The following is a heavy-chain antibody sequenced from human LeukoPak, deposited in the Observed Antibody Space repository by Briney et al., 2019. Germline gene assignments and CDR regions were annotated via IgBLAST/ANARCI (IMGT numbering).Heavy chain of an antibody. D-gene: IGHD6-25*01. CDR2: INAGNGNT. Sequence: AASVKVSCKASGYTFTSYAMHWVRQAPGQRLEWMGWINAGNGNTKYSQKFQGRVTITRDTSASTAYMELSSLRSEDTAVYYCARDRLNDNWFDPWGQGTLVTVSS. J-gene: IGHJ5*02. CDR3: ARDRLNDNWFDP. V-gene: IGHV1-3*01. CDR1: GYTFTSYA.